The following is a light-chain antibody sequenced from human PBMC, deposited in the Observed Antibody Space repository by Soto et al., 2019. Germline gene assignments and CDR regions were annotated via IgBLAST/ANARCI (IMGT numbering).Light chain of an antibody. CDR1: HSDIGNYNY. Sequence: QSVLTQPASVSGSPGQSITISCTGTHSDIGNYNYVSWYQHLPGKAPKLMIYDVGSRPSGVSSRFSGSKSGNTASLAISGLQAEDEADYYCSSYTSSSTYVFGTGTKSPS. J-gene: IGLJ1*01. V-gene: IGLV2-14*03. CDR2: DVG. CDR3: SSYTSSSTYV.